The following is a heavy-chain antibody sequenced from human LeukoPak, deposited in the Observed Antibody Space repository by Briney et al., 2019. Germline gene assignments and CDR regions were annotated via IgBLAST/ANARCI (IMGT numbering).Heavy chain of an antibody. CDR3: ARQQLVQSPIDY. V-gene: IGHV1-2*02. J-gene: IGHJ4*02. CDR2: INPNSGGT. D-gene: IGHD6-13*01. CDR1: GYTFTGYY. Sequence: ASVKVSCKASGYTFTGYYMHWVRQAPGQGLEWMGWINPNSGGTNYAQKFQGRVTMTRDMSTSTVYMELSSLRSEDTAVYYCARQQLVQSPIDYWGQGTLVTVSS.